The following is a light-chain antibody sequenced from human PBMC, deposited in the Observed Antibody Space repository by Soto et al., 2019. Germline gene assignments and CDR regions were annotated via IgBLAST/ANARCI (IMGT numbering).Light chain of an antibody. CDR3: QEYGSSLLFT. CDR1: QIIISNY. CDR2: GAS. V-gene: IGKV3-20*01. Sequence: EIVLTQSPGTLSLSPGERATLSCRASQIIISNYLAWYQQKPGQAPRILIYGASHRATGIPDRFSGSGSGTDFILTISRLEPEDFAVYYCQEYGSSLLFTFGPGTKVDIK. J-gene: IGKJ3*01.